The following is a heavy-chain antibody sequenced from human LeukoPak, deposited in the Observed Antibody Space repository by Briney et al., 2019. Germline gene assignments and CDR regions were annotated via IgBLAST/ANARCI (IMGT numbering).Heavy chain of an antibody. CDR1: GYTFTGYY. D-gene: IGHD6-19*01. V-gene: IGHV1-2*02. CDR2: LNPNSGGS. Sequence: ASVKVSCKASGYTFTGYYIHWVRLAPGQGLEWMGWLNPNSGGSNYAQKFQGRVTMTRDTSISTAYMELSRLRSDDTAVYYCARRSAVSGTNYFDSWGQGTLVTVSS. J-gene: IGHJ4*02. CDR3: ARRSAVSGTNYFDS.